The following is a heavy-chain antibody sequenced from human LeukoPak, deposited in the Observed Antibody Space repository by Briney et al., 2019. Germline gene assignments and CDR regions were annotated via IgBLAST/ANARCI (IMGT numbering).Heavy chain of an antibody. V-gene: IGHV3-23*01. Sequence: GGSLRLSCAASVFTFSSYAMIGVRQAPGKGVEGVSAISVSGGSTYYADSAEGRFTISRDNSKNPLYLQMTSLRAEDTAVYYCATHDQWLVAYFDYWGQGTLVTVSS. CDR2: ISVSGGST. CDR3: ATHDQWLVAYFDY. D-gene: IGHD6-19*01. J-gene: IGHJ4*02. CDR1: VFTFSSYA.